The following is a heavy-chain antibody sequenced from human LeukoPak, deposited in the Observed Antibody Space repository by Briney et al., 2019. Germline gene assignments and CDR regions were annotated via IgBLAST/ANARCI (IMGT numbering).Heavy chain of an antibody. CDR3: ATALRGVGL. J-gene: IGHJ4*02. Sequence: KPGSSLRLSCAASGITFISAWMNWVRQAPGKGLEWVGRIKSKTDGGTAEHAAPVKGRFIISRDDSKNMLYLQMNSLNSDDTGVYYCATALRGVGLWGQGTLVTVPS. D-gene: IGHD3-3*01. CDR2: IKSKTDGGTA. CDR1: GITFISAW. V-gene: IGHV3-15*01.